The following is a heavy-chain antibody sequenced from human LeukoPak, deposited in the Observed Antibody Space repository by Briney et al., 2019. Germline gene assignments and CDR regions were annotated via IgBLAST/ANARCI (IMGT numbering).Heavy chain of an antibody. V-gene: IGHV1-69*05. CDR1: GGTFSSYA. J-gene: IGHJ3*02. CDR3: AREWEWLDGFEAFDI. CDR2: IIPIFGTA. Sequence: SVKVSCKASGGTFSSYAISWVRQAPGQGLEWMGRIIPIFGTANYAQKFQGRVTITTDESTSTAYMELSSLRSEDTAVYYCAREWEWLDGFEAFDIWGQGTMVTVSS. D-gene: IGHD6-19*01.